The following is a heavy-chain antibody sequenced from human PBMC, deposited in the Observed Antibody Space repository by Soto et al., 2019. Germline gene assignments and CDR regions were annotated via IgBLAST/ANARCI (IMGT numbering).Heavy chain of an antibody. CDR3: ARIAPPNCSGGSCYSPDYYYYGMDV. CDR2: IYPGDSDT. CDR1: GYSFTSYW. J-gene: IGHJ6*02. D-gene: IGHD2-15*01. V-gene: IGHV5-51*01. Sequence: PGESLKISCKGSGYSFTSYWISWVRQMPGKGLEWMGIIYPGDSDTRYSPSFQGQVTISADKSISTAYLQWSSLKASDTAMYYCARIAPPNCSGGSCYSPDYYYYGMDVWGQGTTVTVSS.